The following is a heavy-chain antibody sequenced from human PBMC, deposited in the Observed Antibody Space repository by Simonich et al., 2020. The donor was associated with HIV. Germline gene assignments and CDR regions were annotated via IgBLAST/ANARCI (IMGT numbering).Heavy chain of an antibody. CDR1: GGSFSGYY. CDR2: SKHSGGT. V-gene: IGHV4-34*01. J-gene: IGHJ4*02. D-gene: IGHD5-12*01. CDR3: AGSVADIVAAGFGF. Sequence: QVQLQQWGAGLLKPSETLSLTCAVYGGSFSGYYWSWVRQPPGKGLEWIGESKHSGGTKYNPSHKSRVTISVDTSKNQVSLKLSSVTAADTAVYYCAGSVADIVAAGFGFWGQGTLVTVSS.